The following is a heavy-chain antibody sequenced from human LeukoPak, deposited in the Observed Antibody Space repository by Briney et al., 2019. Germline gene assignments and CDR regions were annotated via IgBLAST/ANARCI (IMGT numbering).Heavy chain of an antibody. CDR2: ISRSSSYI. CDR1: GFTFSSYS. D-gene: IGHD2-2*01. Sequence: GGSLRLSCAASGFTFSSYSMNWVRQAPGKGLEWVSSISRSSSYIYYADSVKGRFTISRDNAKNSLYLQMNSLRAEDTAVYYCARDLYCSSTSCYVSYYYYYYGMDVWGKGTTVTVSS. V-gene: IGHV3-21*01. J-gene: IGHJ6*04. CDR3: ARDLYCSSTSCYVSYYYYYYGMDV.